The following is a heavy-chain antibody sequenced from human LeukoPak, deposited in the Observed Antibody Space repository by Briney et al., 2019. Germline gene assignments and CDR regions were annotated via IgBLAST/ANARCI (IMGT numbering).Heavy chain of an antibody. J-gene: IGHJ3*02. D-gene: IGHD3-10*01. CDR1: GYTFTSYY. V-gene: IGHV1-46*01. Sequence: GASVKVSCKASGYTFTSYYMHWVRQAPGQGLEWMGIINPSGGSTSYAQKFQGRVTMTRDTSTSTVYMELSSLRSEDTAVYYCANSGEFHAFDIWGQGTMVTVSS. CDR2: INPSGGST. CDR3: ANSGEFHAFDI.